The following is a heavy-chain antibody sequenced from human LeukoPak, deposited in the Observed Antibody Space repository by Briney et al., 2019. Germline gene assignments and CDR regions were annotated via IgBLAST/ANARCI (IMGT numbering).Heavy chain of an antibody. CDR3: ARGMGSSSSSIXX. CDR2: ISSGSSYI. V-gene: IGHV3-21*01. CDR1: GFTFSSXX. J-gene: IGHJ4*01. D-gene: IGHD6-13*01. Sequence: RLSXAASGFTFSSXXMNWVRQAPXKGLEWVSSISSGSSYIYYADSVKGRFTISRDNAKNSLYLQMNSLRAEDTAVYYCARGMGSSSSSIXXWGXG.